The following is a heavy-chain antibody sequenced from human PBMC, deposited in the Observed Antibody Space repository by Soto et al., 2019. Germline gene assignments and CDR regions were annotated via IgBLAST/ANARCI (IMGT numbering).Heavy chain of an antibody. J-gene: IGHJ4*02. Sequence: GGSLRLSCAASGFTFSSYAMHWVRQAPGKGLEWVSAIGSSSSYIYYADSVKGRFTISRDNAKNTLYLQMNSLRAEDTAVYYCARHTYGDYIDYWGQGTLVTVSS. CDR2: IGSSSSYI. CDR1: GFTFSSYA. V-gene: IGHV3-21*01. CDR3: ARHTYGDYIDY. D-gene: IGHD4-17*01.